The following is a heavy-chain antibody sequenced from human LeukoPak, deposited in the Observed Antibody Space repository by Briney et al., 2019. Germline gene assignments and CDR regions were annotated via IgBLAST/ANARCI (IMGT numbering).Heavy chain of an antibody. CDR1: GFTFSDYY. CDR2: ISSSSSYT. CDR3: ARDNDYDILTGYYRGGYHDY. D-gene: IGHD3-9*01. J-gene: IGHJ4*02. Sequence: GGSLRLSCAASGFTFSDYYMSWIRQAPGKGLEWVSYISSSSSYTNYADSVKGRFTISRDNAKNSLYLQMDSLRAEDTAVYYCARDNDYDILTGYYRGGYHDYWGQGTLVTVSS. V-gene: IGHV3-11*06.